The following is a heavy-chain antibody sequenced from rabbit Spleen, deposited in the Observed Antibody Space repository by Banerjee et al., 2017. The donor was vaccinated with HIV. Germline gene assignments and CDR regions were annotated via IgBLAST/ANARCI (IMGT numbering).Heavy chain of an antibody. CDR2: IAGNSSGFT. V-gene: IGHV1S45*01. CDR3: ARDSSSSFSSYGMDL. Sequence: QEQLVESGGGLVQPEGSLTLTCTASGFSFSSSDYICWVRQAPGKGLEWISCIAGNSSGFTYSATWATGRFTISKTSSTTVTLQATSLTAADTATYFCARDSSSSFSSYGMDLWGPGTLVTVS. CDR1: GFSFSSSDY. J-gene: IGHJ6*01. D-gene: IGHD1-1*01.